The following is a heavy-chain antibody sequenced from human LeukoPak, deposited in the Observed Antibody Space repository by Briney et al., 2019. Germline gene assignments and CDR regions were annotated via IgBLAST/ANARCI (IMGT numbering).Heavy chain of an antibody. CDR1: GFTFSSYA. V-gene: IGHV3-30*01. CDR3: ARSWDYYDSSGYLGSFDY. Sequence: GGSLRLSCAASGFTFSSYAMHWVRQAPGKGPEWVAVISYDGSNKYYADSVKGRFTISRDNSKNTLYLQMNSLRAEDTAVYYCARSWDYYDSSGYLGSFDYWGQGTLVTVSS. J-gene: IGHJ4*02. CDR2: ISYDGSNK. D-gene: IGHD3-22*01.